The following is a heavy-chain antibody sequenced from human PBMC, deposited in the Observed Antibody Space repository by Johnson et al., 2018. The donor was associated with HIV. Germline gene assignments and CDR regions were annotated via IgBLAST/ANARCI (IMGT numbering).Heavy chain of an antibody. CDR1: GFTFSSYG. D-gene: IGHD6-19*01. V-gene: IGHV3-30*18. Sequence: VQLLESGGGVVQPCRSLRLSCAASGFTFSSYGMHWVRQAPGKGLEWVAVISYDGSNKYYADSVKGRFTISRDNSKNTLYLQINSLRAEDTAVYYWAKDLLIRSSGWYMEGFDAFDIWGQGTMVTVSS. J-gene: IGHJ3*02. CDR3: AKDLLIRSSGWYMEGFDAFDI. CDR2: ISYDGSNK.